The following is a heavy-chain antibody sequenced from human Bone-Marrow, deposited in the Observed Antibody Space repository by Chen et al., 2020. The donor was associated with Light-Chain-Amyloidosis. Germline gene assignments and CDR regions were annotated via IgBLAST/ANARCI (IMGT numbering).Heavy chain of an antibody. CDR2: MSYDGDAE. CDR3: ATPDSPVTEDYFDY. J-gene: IGHJ4*02. D-gene: IGHD4-17*01. CDR1: GFTTHA. V-gene: IGHV3-30*03. Sequence: QVPLVESGGGVVQPGTSLRLSCAGSGFTTHAVHWVRQAPGKGLQWLAAMSYDGDAEDYADFVKGRFIISRDNDKETVYLQMNSLREEDTAVYYCATPDSPVTEDYFDYWGQGTQVSVYS.